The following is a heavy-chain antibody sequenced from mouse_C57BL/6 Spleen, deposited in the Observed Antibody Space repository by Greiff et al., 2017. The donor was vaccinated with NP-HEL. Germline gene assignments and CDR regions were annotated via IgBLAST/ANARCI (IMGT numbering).Heavy chain of an antibody. CDR3: ARGGHYYGSSYVKFAY. D-gene: IGHD1-1*01. CDR2: IYPSDSET. CDR1: GYTFTSYW. V-gene: IGHV1-61*01. Sequence: VKLQQPGAELVRPGSSVKLSCKASGYTFTSYWMDWVKQRPGQGLEWIGNIYPSDSETHYNQKFKDKATLTVDKSSSTAYMQLSSLTSEDSAVYYCARGGHYYGSSYVKFAYWGQGTLVTVSA. J-gene: IGHJ3*01.